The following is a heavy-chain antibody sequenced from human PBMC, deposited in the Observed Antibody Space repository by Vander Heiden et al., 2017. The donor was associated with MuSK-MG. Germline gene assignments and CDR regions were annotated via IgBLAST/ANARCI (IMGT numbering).Heavy chain of an antibody. J-gene: IGHJ5*02. Sequence: QITLKESGPTLVKPTQTLTLTCTFSGFSLSTSGVGVGWIRQPPGKALEWLALIYWDDDKRYSPSLKSRLTITKDTSKNQVVLTMTNMDPVDTATYYCAHRRGYGDYVWFDPWGQGTLVTVSS. CDR3: AHRRGYGDYVWFDP. D-gene: IGHD4-17*01. CDR1: GFSLSTSGVG. CDR2: IYWDDDK. V-gene: IGHV2-5*02.